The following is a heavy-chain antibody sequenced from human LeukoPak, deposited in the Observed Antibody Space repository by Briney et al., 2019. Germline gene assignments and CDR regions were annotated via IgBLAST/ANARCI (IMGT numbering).Heavy chain of an antibody. CDR1: GFTFGDYA. J-gene: IGHJ4*02. Sequence: GGSLRLSCTASGFTFGDYAMSWIRQAPGKGLEWVGFIGSKAYGETADYAASVKGRFTISRDDSKAIAYLQMNSLKTEDTAVYHCTRDRGAYNLYDYWGQGTLVTVSS. CDR3: TRDRGAYNLYDY. CDR2: IGSKAYGETA. D-gene: IGHD1-1*01. V-gene: IGHV3-49*03.